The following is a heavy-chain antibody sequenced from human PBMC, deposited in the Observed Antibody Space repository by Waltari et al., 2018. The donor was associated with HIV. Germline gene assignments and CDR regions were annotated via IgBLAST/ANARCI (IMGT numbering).Heavy chain of an antibody. Sequence: QVHLVQSGAEVRKPGASVRLSCKASGYTFSYYDLHWVRQAPGQRLEWMGWINAGNGNTKYSQKFQGRVTITRDTSANTAYMELSSLRSEDTAVYYCARTPGGEYRAYWYLDLWGRGTLVTVSS. V-gene: IGHV1-3*01. CDR2: INAGNGNT. CDR1: GYTFSYYD. J-gene: IGHJ2*01. CDR3: ARTPGGEYRAYWYLDL. D-gene: IGHD3-16*01.